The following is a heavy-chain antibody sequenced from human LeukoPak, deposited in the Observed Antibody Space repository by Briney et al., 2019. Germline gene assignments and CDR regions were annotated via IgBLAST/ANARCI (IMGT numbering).Heavy chain of an antibody. J-gene: IGHJ4*02. V-gene: IGHV3-30-3*01. Sequence: GGSLRLSCAASGFTFSSYAMHWVRQAPGKGLEWVAVISYDGSNKYYADSVKGRFTISRDNSKNTLYLQMNSLRAEDTAVYYCARENLNYDFWSGYYYYWGQGTLVTVSS. CDR1: GFTFSSYA. D-gene: IGHD3-3*01. CDR3: ARENLNYDFWSGYYYY. CDR2: ISYDGSNK.